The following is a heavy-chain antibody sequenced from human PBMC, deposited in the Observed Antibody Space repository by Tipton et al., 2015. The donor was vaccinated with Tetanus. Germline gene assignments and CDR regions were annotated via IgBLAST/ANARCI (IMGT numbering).Heavy chain of an antibody. V-gene: IGHV3-7*01. Sequence: SLRLSCATSGFTFSTTWFSWVRQAPGKGLEWVASINEEESETYYEDSVNGPFTISRDNAKSSVYLQMNILRVEDTAISFCAGGSGFTGYNNWGQGTLVPFSS. CDR3: AGGSGFTGYNN. J-gene: IGHJ4*02. CDR1: GFTFSTTW. CDR2: INEEESET. D-gene: IGHD5-24*01.